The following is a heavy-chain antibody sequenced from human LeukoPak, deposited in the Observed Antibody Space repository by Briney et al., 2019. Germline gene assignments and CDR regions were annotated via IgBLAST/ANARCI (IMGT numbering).Heavy chain of an antibody. Sequence: GGSLRLSCTTSGFTFGDYAMSWVRQAPGKGLEWVAVISYDGSNKYYADSVKGRFTISRDNSKNTLYLQMNSLRAEDTAVYYCAKSGQDYWGQGTLVTVSS. J-gene: IGHJ4*02. CDR3: AKSGQDY. D-gene: IGHD1-1*01. V-gene: IGHV3-30*18. CDR2: ISYDGSNK. CDR1: GFTFGDYA.